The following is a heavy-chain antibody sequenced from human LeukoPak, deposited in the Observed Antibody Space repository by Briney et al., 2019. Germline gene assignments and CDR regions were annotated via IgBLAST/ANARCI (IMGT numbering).Heavy chain of an antibody. J-gene: IGHJ4*02. D-gene: IGHD3-10*01. CDR3: ARAGYYGSGSYIDY. Sequence: GASVKVSCKASGYTFTGYYMHWVRQAPGQGPEWMGWMNPNSGNTGYAQKFQGRVTMTRNTSISTAYMELSSLRSEDTAVYYCARAGYYGSGSYIDYWGQGTLVTVSS. CDR1: GYTFTGYY. CDR2: MNPNSGNT. V-gene: IGHV1-8*02.